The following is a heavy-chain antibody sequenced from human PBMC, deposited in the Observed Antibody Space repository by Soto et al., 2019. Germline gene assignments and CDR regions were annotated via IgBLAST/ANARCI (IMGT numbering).Heavy chain of an antibody. CDR3: VRDGVGAARLAY. D-gene: IGHD2-15*01. Sequence: QVQLVQSGAEVKKPGASVKISCKASGYTFTDYAMHWVRQAPGQRLEWMGWITAANGNTKYSENFQGRVTLTSDTSACTAHMELSSLRSEDTAVYYCVRDGVGAARLAYWGQGTLVTVSS. V-gene: IGHV1-3*01. J-gene: IGHJ4*02. CDR1: GYTFTDYA. CDR2: ITAANGNT.